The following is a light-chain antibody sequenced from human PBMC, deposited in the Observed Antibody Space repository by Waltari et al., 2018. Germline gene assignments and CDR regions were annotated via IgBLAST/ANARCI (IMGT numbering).Light chain of an antibody. V-gene: IGKV1-5*03. Sequence: DIQMTQSPSTLSAPVGDRVTITCRASPSIGRWLAWYQQKPGKATKFLIYKASNLESGVPSRFSGSGSGTEFTLTISSLQPDDFATYYCQQYNDYSLTFGGGTKVEIK. CDR3: QQYNDYSLT. CDR2: KAS. CDR1: PSIGRW. J-gene: IGKJ4*01.